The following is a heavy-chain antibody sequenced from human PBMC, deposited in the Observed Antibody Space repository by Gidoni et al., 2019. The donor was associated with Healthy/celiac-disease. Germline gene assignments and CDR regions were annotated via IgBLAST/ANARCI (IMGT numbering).Heavy chain of an antibody. D-gene: IGHD6-13*01. CDR3: ARVWQQLVQANWFDP. CDR1: GGTFSRYA. Sequence: QVQLVQSGAEVKKPGSSVKVSCKASGGTFSRYAISWVRQAPGQGLEWMGGIIPIFGTANYAQKFQGRVTITADESTSTAYMELSSLRSEDTAVYYCARVWQQLVQANWFDPWGQGTLVTVSS. CDR2: IIPIFGTA. J-gene: IGHJ5*02. V-gene: IGHV1-69*01.